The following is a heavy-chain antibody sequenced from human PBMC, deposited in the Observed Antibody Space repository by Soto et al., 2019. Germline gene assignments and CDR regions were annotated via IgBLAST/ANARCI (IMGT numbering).Heavy chain of an antibody. CDR3: ARDLGTGTDF. D-gene: IGHD1-1*01. CDR1: GDSISSSNW. J-gene: IGHJ4*02. V-gene: IGHV4-4*02. Sequence: QVQLQESGPGLVKPSGTLSLTCAVSGDSISSSNWWSWVRQAPGKGLEWIGEIYHSGATTYNPSLKGRPPIPVDPSKTHFSPKLTSVPAADTAVYFCARDLGTGTDFWGRGTLVTVAS. CDR2: IYHSGAT.